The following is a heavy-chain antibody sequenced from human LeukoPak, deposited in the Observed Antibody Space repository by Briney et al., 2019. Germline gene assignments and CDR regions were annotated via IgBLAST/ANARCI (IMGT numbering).Heavy chain of an antibody. J-gene: IGHJ4*02. CDR3: ARAYSSSSYIDY. Sequence: ASAKVSCKASGYTFTSYGISWVRQAPGQGLEWMGVINPGVGSTNFAQMFQGRVTLTRDTSTSTVYMELSSLRSEDTAIYYCARAYSSSSYIDYWGQGSLVTVSS. CDR1: GYTFTSYG. V-gene: IGHV1-46*03. CDR2: INPGVGST. D-gene: IGHD6-6*01.